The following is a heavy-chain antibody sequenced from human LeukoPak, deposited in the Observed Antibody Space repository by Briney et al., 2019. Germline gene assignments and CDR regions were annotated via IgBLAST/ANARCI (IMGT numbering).Heavy chain of an antibody. CDR1: GYTFTSYG. J-gene: IGHJ6*02. CDR3: ASSSIVVVPAAMLVGGYYYGMDV. Sequence: ASVKVSCKASGYTFTSYGISWVRQAPGQGFEWMGWISAYNGNTNYAQKLQGRVTMTTDTSTSTANMELRSLRSDDTAVYYCASSSIVVVPAAMLVGGYYYGMDVWGQGTTVTVSS. D-gene: IGHD2-2*01. CDR2: ISAYNGNT. V-gene: IGHV1-18*01.